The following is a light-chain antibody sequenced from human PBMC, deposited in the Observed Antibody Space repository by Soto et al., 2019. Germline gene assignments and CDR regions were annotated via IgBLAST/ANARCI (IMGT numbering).Light chain of an antibody. CDR2: EVS. J-gene: IGLJ2*01. CDR3: SSYAGSNNFDVV. CDR1: SSDVGDYNY. V-gene: IGLV2-8*01. Sequence: QSVLTQPPSASGSPGQSVTISCTGSSSDVGDYNYVSWYQQHPGKAPKLMIYEVSKRPSGVPDRFSGSKSGNTASLTVSGLQAEDEADYYCSSYAGSNNFDVVFGGGTKLTVL.